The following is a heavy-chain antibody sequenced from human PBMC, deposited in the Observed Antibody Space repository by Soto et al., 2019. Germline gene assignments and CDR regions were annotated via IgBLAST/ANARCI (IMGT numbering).Heavy chain of an antibody. J-gene: IGHJ5*02. D-gene: IGHD1-26*01. CDR1: GFTFSSYS. CDR3: AREEGLLNWFDP. CDR2: ISSSSSII. Sequence: EVQLVESGGGLVQPGGSLRLSCAASGFTFSSYSMNWVRQAPGKGLEWVSYISSSSSIIYYADSVKGRFTISRDNAKNSLYLQMNSLRAEDTAVYYCAREEGLLNWFDPWGQGTLVTVSS. V-gene: IGHV3-48*01.